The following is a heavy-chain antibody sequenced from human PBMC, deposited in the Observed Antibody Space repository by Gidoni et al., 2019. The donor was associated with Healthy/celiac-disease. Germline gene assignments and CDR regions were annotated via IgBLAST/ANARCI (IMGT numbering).Heavy chain of an antibody. CDR1: GCSISSYY. CDR2: IYYSGST. V-gene: IGHV4-59*08. CDR3: ARLRRDGYNFLDY. D-gene: IGHD5-12*01. J-gene: IGHJ4*02. Sequence: VQLQESGPGLVKPSETLSLTCPVSGCSISSYYWSWIRQPPGKGLEWIGYIYYSGSTNYNPSLKSRVTISVDTSKNQFSLKLSSVTAADTAVYYCARLRRDGYNFLDYWGQGTLVTVSS.